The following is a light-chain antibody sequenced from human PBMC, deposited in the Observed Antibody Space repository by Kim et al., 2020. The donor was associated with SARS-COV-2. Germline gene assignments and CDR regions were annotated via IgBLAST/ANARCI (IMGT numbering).Light chain of an antibody. CDR1: SLRSYY. V-gene: IGLV3-19*01. Sequence: VALGQTVRITCQGDSLRSYYESWYQQKPGQAPVLVIYGKNNRPSGIPDRFSGSSSGNTASLTITGAQAEDEADYYCNSRDSSGNVVFGGGTKLTVL. CDR3: NSRDSSGNVV. J-gene: IGLJ2*01. CDR2: GKN.